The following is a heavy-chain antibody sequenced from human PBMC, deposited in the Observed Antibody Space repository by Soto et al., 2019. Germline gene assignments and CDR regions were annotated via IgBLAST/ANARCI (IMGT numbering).Heavy chain of an antibody. CDR1: GGSISSGGYY. D-gene: IGHD3-10*01. CDR3: ARHNYGSGSTYFDY. CDR2: IYYIGST. Sequence: TLSLTCTVSGGSISSGGYYWSWIRQHPGKGLEWIGYIYYIGSTYYNPSLKSRVTISVDTSKNQFSLKLNSMTAADTAVYYCARHNYGSGSTYFDYWGQGTLVTVSS. J-gene: IGHJ4*02. V-gene: IGHV4-31*03.